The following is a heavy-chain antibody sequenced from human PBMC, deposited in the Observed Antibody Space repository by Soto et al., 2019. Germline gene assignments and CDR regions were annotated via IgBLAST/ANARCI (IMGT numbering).Heavy chain of an antibody. Sequence: PSETLSRTCTVSGGSISSYYWSWIRQPPGKGLEWIGYIYYSGSTNYNPSLKSRVTISVDTSKNQFSLKLSSVTAADTAVYYCARGGSGPALAGGTIYYWGQGTLVTVSS. CDR2: IYYSGST. J-gene: IGHJ4*02. CDR3: ARGGSGPALAGGTIYY. D-gene: IGHD6-19*01. CDR1: GGSISSYY. V-gene: IGHV4-59*01.